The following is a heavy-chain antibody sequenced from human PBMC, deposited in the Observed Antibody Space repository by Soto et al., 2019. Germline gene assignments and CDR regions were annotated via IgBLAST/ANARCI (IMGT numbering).Heavy chain of an antibody. J-gene: IGHJ4*02. V-gene: IGHV1-18*01. CDR3: ARAPTSGPKTKHFDY. Sequence: ASVKVSCKASGYTFTSYGISWVRQAPGQGLEWMGWISAYNGNTNYAQKLQGRVTMTTDTSTSTAYMELSSLRSEDTAVYYCARAPTSGPKTKHFDYWGQGTLVTVSS. CDR1: GYTFTSYG. D-gene: IGHD6-6*01. CDR2: ISAYNGNT.